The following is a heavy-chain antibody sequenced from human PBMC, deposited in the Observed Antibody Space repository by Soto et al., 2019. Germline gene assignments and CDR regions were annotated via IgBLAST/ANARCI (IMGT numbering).Heavy chain of an antibody. J-gene: IGHJ5*02. D-gene: IGHD1-1*01. V-gene: IGHV3-74*01. CDR2: INTDGSST. Sequence: GGSLRLSCAASGFSFSSYWMHWVRQAPGKGLVWVSRINTDGSSTSYADSVKGRFTFSRDNAKNTLYLQMNSLRAEDTAVYYCAREVGTTWFDPWGQGTLVTVSS. CDR3: AREVGTTWFDP. CDR1: GFSFSSYW.